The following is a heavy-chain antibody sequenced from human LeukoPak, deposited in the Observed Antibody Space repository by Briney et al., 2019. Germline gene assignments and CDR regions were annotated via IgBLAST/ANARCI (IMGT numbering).Heavy chain of an antibody. V-gene: IGHV3-7*04. J-gene: IGHJ1*01. Sequence: GGSLRLSCAASGFTFSSYWMSWVRQAPGKGLEWVANIKQDGSEKYYVHSVKGRFTISRDNAQNSLYLQMNSLRAEDTAVYYCARDLTVYYYDSSGLEHWGQGTLVTVSS. D-gene: IGHD3-22*01. CDR2: IKQDGSEK. CDR1: GFTFSSYW. CDR3: ARDLTVYYYDSSGLEH.